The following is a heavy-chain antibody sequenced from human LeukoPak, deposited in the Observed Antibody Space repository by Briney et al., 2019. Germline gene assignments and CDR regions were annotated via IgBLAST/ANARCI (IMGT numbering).Heavy chain of an antibody. J-gene: IGHJ6*03. CDR3: ARDHGSGYYYMDV. Sequence: SVKVSCKASGGPFSSYAISWVRQAPGQGLEWMGGIIPIFGTANYAQKFQGRVTITADESTSTAYMELSSLRSEDTAVYYCARDHGSGYYYMDVWGKGTTVTDSS. D-gene: IGHD3-10*01. CDR1: GGPFSSYA. CDR2: IIPIFGTA. V-gene: IGHV1-69*13.